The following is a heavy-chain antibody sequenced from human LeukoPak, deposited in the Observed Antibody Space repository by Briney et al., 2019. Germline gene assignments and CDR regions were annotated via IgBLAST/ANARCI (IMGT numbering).Heavy chain of an antibody. V-gene: IGHV1-69*05. CDR2: INPIFGTA. CDR3: ARRKTPINVLRFLEWFPFDY. D-gene: IGHD3-3*01. Sequence: SVKVSCKASGGTFSSYAISWVRQAPGQGLEWMGGINPIFGTANYAQKFQGRVTITTDESTSTAYMELSSLRSEDTAVYYCARRKTPINVLRFLEWFPFDYWGQGTLVTVSS. CDR1: GGTFSSYA. J-gene: IGHJ4*02.